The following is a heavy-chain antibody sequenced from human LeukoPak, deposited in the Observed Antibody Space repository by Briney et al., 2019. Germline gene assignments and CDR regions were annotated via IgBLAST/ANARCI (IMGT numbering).Heavy chain of an antibody. V-gene: IGHV4-4*07. CDR1: GGSINNYY. J-gene: IGHJ3*02. CDR2: IYTRGGT. CDR3: ARGRYCSADICSGGDAFDI. D-gene: IGHD2-15*01. Sequence: SETLSLTCTASGGSINNYYWSWIRQPAGKGLEWIGRIYTRGGTNYNPSLKSRVTMSVDTSKNQFSLKLSSVTAADTAVYYCARGRYCSADICSGGDAFDIWGQGTMVSVSS.